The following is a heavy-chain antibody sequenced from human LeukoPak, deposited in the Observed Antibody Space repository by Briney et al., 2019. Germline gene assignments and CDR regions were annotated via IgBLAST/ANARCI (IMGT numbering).Heavy chain of an antibody. CDR2: ITGTGGTT. CDR1: GFTFKSYV. Sequence: GRSLRLSCAASGFTFKSYVMRWVRQSPGKWLECVSAITGTGGTTYYTVSVKGRFAISRDNSNNTLCMEMTTLRSEDTAVYFCAKGIGTTSFAVATLDSWGQGTLVTV. CDR3: AKGIGTTSFAVATLDS. D-gene: IGHD3-3*01. J-gene: IGHJ4*02. V-gene: IGHV3-23*01.